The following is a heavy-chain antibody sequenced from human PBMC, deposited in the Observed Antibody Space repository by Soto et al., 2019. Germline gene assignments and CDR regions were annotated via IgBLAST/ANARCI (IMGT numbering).Heavy chain of an antibody. CDR2: IYYSGST. J-gene: IGHJ4*02. V-gene: IGHV4-31*03. CDR3: ARNQTAACIFDY. D-gene: IGHD6-13*01. Sequence: SETLSLTCTVSGGSISSGGYYWSWIRQHPGKGLEWIGYIYYSGSTYYNPSLKSRVTLSVDTSKNQFSLKLSSVTAADTAVYDGARNQTAACIFDYWGQGTLVTVS. CDR1: GGSISSGGYY.